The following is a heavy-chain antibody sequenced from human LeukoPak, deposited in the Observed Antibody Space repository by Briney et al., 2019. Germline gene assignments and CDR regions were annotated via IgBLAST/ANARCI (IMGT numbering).Heavy chain of an antibody. V-gene: IGHV3-30-3*01. CDR3: ARGRRAGYSSGWYYYYYGMDV. CDR2: ISYDGSNK. CDR1: GFTFSSYA. J-gene: IGHJ6*02. Sequence: GRSLRLSCAASGFTFSSYAMHWVRQAPGKGLEWVAVISYDGSNKYYADSVKGRFTISRDNSKNTLYLQMNSLRAEDTAVYYCARGRRAGYSSGWYYYYYGMDVWGQGTTVTVSS. D-gene: IGHD6-19*01.